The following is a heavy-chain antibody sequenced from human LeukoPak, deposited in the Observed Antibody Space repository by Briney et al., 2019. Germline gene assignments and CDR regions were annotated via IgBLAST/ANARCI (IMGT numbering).Heavy chain of an antibody. CDR2: IYHSGST. V-gene: IGHV4-4*02. Sequence: SGTLSLTCAVSGGSISSSNWWSWVRQPLGKGLEWIGEIYHSGSTNYNPSLKSRVTISVDKSKNQFSLKLSSVTAADTAVYYCARAPGYSSGWYVFDYWGQGTLVTVSS. J-gene: IGHJ4*02. CDR3: ARAPGYSSGWYVFDY. D-gene: IGHD6-19*01. CDR1: GGSISSSNW.